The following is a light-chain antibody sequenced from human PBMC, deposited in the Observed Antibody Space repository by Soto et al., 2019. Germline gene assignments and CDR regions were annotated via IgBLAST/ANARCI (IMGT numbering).Light chain of an antibody. CDR1: SSNIGSKN. CDR2: SNN. CDR3: AAWDVSLTGVV. J-gene: IGLJ2*01. V-gene: IGLV1-44*01. Sequence: QSVLTQPPSASGTPGQRVTISCSGSSSNIGSKNVNWYQQLPGTAPKLLIYSNNQRPSGVPDRFSGAKSGTSASLAISGLQSEDEADYYCAAWDVSLTGVVFGGGTKLTVL.